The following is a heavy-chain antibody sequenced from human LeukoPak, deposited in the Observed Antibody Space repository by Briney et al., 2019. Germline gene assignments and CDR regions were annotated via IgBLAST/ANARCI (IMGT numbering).Heavy chain of an antibody. D-gene: IGHD3-9*01. Sequence: SETLSLTCNVSGGSISSYYWSWIRQPPGKGLEWIGYIYYSGSTNYNPSLKSRVTISVDTSKNQFSLKLSSVTAADTAIYYCARAQYYDILTHSNSFDPWGQGTLVSVSS. CDR2: IYYSGST. V-gene: IGHV4-59*01. CDR3: ARAQYYDILTHSNSFDP. J-gene: IGHJ5*02. CDR1: GGSISSYY.